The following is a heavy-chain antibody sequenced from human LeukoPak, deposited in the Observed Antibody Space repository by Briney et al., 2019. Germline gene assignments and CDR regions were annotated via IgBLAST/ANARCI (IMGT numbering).Heavy chain of an antibody. CDR1: GFTFSDSA. CDR3: TGGSGWYSPDY. J-gene: IGHJ4*02. Sequence: GGSLRLSCAASGFTFSDSAMNWVRQASGKGLEWVGHIRGKANSYATAYAASVRGRFTISRDDSKNTAYLQMNSLKTEDTAVYYCTGGSGWYSPDYWGQGTLVTVSS. D-gene: IGHD6-19*01. V-gene: IGHV3-73*01. CDR2: IRGKANSYAT.